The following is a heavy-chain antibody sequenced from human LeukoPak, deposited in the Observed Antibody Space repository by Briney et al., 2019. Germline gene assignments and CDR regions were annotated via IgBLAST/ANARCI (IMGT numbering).Heavy chain of an antibody. V-gene: IGHV1-46*03. Sequence: ASVKVSCKASGYTFTSYYMHWVRQAPGQGLEWMGIINPSGGSTSYAQKFQGRVTMNRDTSTGTVYMELSSLRSEDTAVYYCARERYYDSSGYYYYYYYMDVWGKGTTVTVSS. CDR3: ARERYYDSSGYYYYYYYMDV. CDR2: INPSGGST. D-gene: IGHD3-22*01. CDR1: GYTFTSYY. J-gene: IGHJ6*03.